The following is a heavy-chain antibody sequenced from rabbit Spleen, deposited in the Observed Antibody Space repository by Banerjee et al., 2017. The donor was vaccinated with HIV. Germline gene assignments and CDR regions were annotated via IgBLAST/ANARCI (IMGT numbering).Heavy chain of an antibody. D-gene: IGHD1-1*01. CDR3: ARNYVNVFDP. Sequence: QSLEESGGDLVKPGASLTLTCTASGFTISANYWIYWVRQAPGKGLEWIACIYTGSSDSTYYASWAKGRFTISKTSSTTVTLQMTSLTAADTATYFCARNYVNVFDPWGPGTLVTVS. V-gene: IGHV1S40*01. CDR2: IYTGSSDST. CDR1: GFTISANYW. J-gene: IGHJ2*01.